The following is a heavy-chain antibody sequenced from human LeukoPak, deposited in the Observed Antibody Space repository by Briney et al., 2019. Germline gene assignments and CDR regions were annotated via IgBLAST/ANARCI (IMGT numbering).Heavy chain of an antibody. V-gene: IGHV1-2*02. Sequence: ALVKVSCKASGYTFTGYYMHWVRQAPGQGLEWMGWINPNSGGTNYAQKFQGRVTMTRDTSISTAYMELSSLRSEDTAVYYCARGDSSGYYLNWFDPWGQGTLVTVSS. CDR3: ARGDSSGYYLNWFDP. CDR1: GYTFTGYY. CDR2: INPNSGGT. D-gene: IGHD3-22*01. J-gene: IGHJ5*02.